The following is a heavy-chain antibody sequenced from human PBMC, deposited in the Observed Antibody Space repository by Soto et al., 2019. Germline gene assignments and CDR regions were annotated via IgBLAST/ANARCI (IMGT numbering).Heavy chain of an antibody. CDR3: ARSGSSSGPFDY. Sequence: ASVKVSCKASGFTFTSSAVQWVRQARGQRLEWIGWIVVGSGNTSYAQKFQGRVTMTRDTSTSTVYMELSSLRSEDTAVYYCARSGSSSGPFDYWGQGTLVTVSS. V-gene: IGHV1-58*01. CDR2: IVVGSGNT. CDR1: GFTFTSSA. D-gene: IGHD6-6*01. J-gene: IGHJ4*02.